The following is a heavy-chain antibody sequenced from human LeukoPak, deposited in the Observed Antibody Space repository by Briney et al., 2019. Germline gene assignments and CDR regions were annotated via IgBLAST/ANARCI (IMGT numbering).Heavy chain of an antibody. CDR2: ITGDGSNT. Sequence: PVGSLRLSCAASGFTFDDYAMHWVRQAPGRGLAWVSLITGDGSNTYYAASVKGRFTISRDNSKNSLYLQMNSLRPEDTGLYYCAKGGSGPNAPSAFDYWGQGTLVTASS. J-gene: IGHJ4*02. CDR3: AKGGSGPNAPSAFDY. V-gene: IGHV3-43*02. D-gene: IGHD3-10*01. CDR1: GFTFDDYA.